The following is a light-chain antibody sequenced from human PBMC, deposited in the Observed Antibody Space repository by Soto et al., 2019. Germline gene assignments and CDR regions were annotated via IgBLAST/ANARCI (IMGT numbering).Light chain of an antibody. J-gene: IGLJ1*01. CDR2: DVS. Sequence: QSVLXQPASVSGSPGQSITISCTGTSSDVGGYNYVSWYQHHPGKAPKLIIYDVSNRPSGVSNRFSGPKSGNTASLTISGLQPEDEADYYCSSYTTSNTRQIVFGTGTKVTVL. CDR3: SSYTTSNTRQIV. V-gene: IGLV2-14*03. CDR1: SSDVGGYNY.